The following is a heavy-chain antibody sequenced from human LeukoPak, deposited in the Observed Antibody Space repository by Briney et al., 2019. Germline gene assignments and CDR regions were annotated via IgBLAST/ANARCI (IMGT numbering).Heavy chain of an antibody. Sequence: PSETLSLTCAVYGGSFSGYYGSWIRQPPGKGLEWIGEINHSGSTNYNPSLKSRVTISVDTSKNQFSLKLSSVTAADTAVYYCARPAITMIVGGDAFDIWGQGTMVTVSS. CDR1: GGSFSGYY. CDR2: INHSGST. CDR3: ARPAITMIVGGDAFDI. J-gene: IGHJ3*02. V-gene: IGHV4-34*01. D-gene: IGHD3-22*01.